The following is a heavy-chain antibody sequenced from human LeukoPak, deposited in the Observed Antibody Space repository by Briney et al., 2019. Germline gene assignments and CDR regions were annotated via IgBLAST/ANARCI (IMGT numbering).Heavy chain of an antibody. CDR1: RFILSYYY. V-gene: IGHV3-11*01. D-gene: IGHD5-12*01. Sequence: GGSVRLSCAAPRFILSYYYMSRLPPVPGKGLEGLVDISSSGSSKYYADSVRGRFTMSRDNAKHSLYLKMQTLRAEDSASLYFARGLGIMATLREDAWGQGPLVTVSS. CDR2: ISSSGSSK. J-gene: IGHJ4*02. CDR3: ARGLGIMATLREDA.